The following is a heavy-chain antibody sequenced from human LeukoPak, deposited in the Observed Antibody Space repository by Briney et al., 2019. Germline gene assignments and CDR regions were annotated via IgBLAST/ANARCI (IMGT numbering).Heavy chain of an antibody. J-gene: IGHJ4*02. D-gene: IGHD1-1*01. V-gene: IGHV3-7*03. CDR1: GFSFSSHW. Sequence: GGSLRLSCAASGFSFSSHWMSWVRQAPGKGLEWVANIKQDESEKYYVDSVKGRFTISRDNTKNSLYLQLNNLRVDDTGVYYCARASWVSNADAVWWGQGTVVTVSS. CDR2: IKQDESEK. CDR3: ARASWVSNADAVW.